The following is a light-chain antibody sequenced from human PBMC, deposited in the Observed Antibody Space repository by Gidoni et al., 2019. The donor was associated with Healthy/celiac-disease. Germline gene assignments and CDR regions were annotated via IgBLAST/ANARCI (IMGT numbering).Light chain of an antibody. CDR1: ISDVGGYNY. CDR3: SSYTSSSTLGGV. Sequence: QSALTQPASVSGSPGQSITISCTGTISDVGGYNYVSWYQQHPGKAPKLMIYEVSNRPSGVSNRFSGSKSGNTASLTISGLQAEDEADYYCSSYTSSSTLGGVFGGGTKLTVL. J-gene: IGLJ2*01. V-gene: IGLV2-14*01. CDR2: EVS.